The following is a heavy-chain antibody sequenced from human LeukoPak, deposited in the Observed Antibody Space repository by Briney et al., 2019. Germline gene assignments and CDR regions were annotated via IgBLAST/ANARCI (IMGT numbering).Heavy chain of an antibody. Sequence: SETLSLTCTVSGGSISSSSYYWGWVRQPPGTGLEWLGSIYYSGSTYYNPSLKSRVTISVDTSKNQFSLKLSSVTAADTAVYYCARGGSYYDFWSGKVSAYYYYMDVWGKGTTVTVSS. D-gene: IGHD3-3*01. V-gene: IGHV4-39*07. J-gene: IGHJ6*03. CDR3: ARGGSYYDFWSGKVSAYYYYMDV. CDR2: IYYSGST. CDR1: GGSISSSSYY.